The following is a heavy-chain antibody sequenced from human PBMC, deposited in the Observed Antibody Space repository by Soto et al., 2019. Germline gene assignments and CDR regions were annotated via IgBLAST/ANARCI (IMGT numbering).Heavy chain of an antibody. D-gene: IGHD3-16*02. J-gene: IGHJ4*02. V-gene: IGHV4-31*03. CDR3: ARVSFKLRHYDYIWGSYQQPPPYYFDY. CDR1: GCSISSGGYY. Sequence: SETLSLTCTVSGCSISSGGYYWIWLRQHPGKGRVFIGYIYYSGTAYYNPSLKRRITTSVDTSSNQYPLKLSSVSAADTAVYYCARVSFKLRHYDYIWGSYQQPPPYYFDYWGQGTLLTVSA. CDR2: IYYSGTA.